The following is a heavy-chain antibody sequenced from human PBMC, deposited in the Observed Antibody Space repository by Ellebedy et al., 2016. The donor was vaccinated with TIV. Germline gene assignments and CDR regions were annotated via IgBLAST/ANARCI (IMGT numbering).Heavy chain of an antibody. D-gene: IGHD5-18*01. CDR1: GFTFSSYA. Sequence: GESLKISCAASGFTFSSYAMSWVRQAPGKGLEWVSTISHTGSRTYYADSVEGRFTISRDNSKSMVHLQMNSLRPEDTAVYYCAKDRTSGDGYWVFDQWGQGTLVTVSS. V-gene: IGHV3-23*01. CDR2: ISHTGSRT. J-gene: IGHJ4*02. CDR3: AKDRTSGDGYWVFDQ.